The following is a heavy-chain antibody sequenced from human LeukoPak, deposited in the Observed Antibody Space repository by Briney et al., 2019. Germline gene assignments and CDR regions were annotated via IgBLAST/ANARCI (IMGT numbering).Heavy chain of an antibody. V-gene: IGHV3-48*01. J-gene: IGHJ4*02. Sequence: PGGSLRLSCAASGFTFSSYSMNWVRQAPGKGLEWVSYISSSSSTIYYADSVKGRFTISRDNAKNSLYLQMNSLRAEDTAVYYCASSRPRAVWVPHFDYWGQGTLVTVSS. CDR3: ASSRPRAVWVPHFDY. CDR1: GFTFSSYS. D-gene: IGHD2-8*01. CDR2: ISSSSSTI.